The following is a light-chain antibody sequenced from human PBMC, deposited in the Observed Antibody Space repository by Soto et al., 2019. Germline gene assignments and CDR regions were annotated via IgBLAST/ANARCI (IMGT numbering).Light chain of an antibody. CDR2: GAS. J-gene: IGKJ3*01. CDR3: QQDCRSPIFT. V-gene: IGKV3-20*01. Sequence: EIVLTQSPGTLSLSPGERATLSCRASQSVSSSYLAWYQQRPGQAPRLLIYGASTRAAGIPDRFSGSGSGTDFTLTISGLEPEDFAVYYCQQDCRSPIFTLGPGTTVDIK. CDR1: QSVSSSY.